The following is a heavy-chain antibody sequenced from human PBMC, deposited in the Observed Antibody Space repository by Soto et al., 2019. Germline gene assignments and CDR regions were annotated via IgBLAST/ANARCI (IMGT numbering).Heavy chain of an antibody. CDR2: ISYDGSNK. CDR3: AKDPYSSSWYDRAGINWFDP. V-gene: IGHV3-30*18. J-gene: IGHJ5*02. Sequence: GGSLRLSCAASGFTFSSYGMHWVRQAPGKGLEWVAVISYDGSNKYYADSVKGRFTISRDNSKNTLYLQMNSLRAEDTAVYYCAKDPYSSSWYDRAGINWFDPWGQGTLVTVSS. D-gene: IGHD6-13*01. CDR1: GFTFSSYG.